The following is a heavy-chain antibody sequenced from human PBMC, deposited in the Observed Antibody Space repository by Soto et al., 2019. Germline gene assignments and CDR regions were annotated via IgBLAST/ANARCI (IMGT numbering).Heavy chain of an antibody. CDR2: TSPASTNT. J-gene: IGHJ3*01. Sequence: QAQLVGSGGDLVKPGGSLRLSCVASGFTFTDYYMTWIRQGPGKGLEWVTHTSPASTNTNYAASVNGRFTISRDNAMNSLYLQMNSLTAEDTAIYYCAKEIFTMSGAAFDVWGPGTRVTVSS. CDR3: AKEIFTMSGAAFDV. V-gene: IGHV3-11*06. CDR1: GFTFTDYY. D-gene: IGHD3-10*02.